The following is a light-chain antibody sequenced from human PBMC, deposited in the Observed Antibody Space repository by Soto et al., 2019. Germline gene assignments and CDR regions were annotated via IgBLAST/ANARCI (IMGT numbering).Light chain of an antibody. CDR1: QSIGNL. J-gene: IGKJ4*01. Sequence: DIQLAQSPSSLSSSLGDRVTINCLARQSIGNLLNWVQHKPGNAPKVLIPAASTLQSGVPPRFSGSESGTDFTLTISSLQPEDSASYYCQQYYNSVLTFGGGTKVDIK. CDR3: QQYYNSVLT. V-gene: IGKV1-39*01. CDR2: AAS.